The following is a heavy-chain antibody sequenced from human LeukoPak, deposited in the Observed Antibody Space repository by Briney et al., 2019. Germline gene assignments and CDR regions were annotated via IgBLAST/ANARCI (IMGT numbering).Heavy chain of an antibody. CDR3: ARDNDFWSGEDYFDY. V-gene: IGHV3-30-3*01. J-gene: IGHJ4*02. Sequence: GRSLRLSCAASGFTFSSYAMHWVRQAPGKGLEWVAVISYDGSNKYYADSVKGRFTISRDNSKNTLYLQMNSLRAEDTAVYYCARDNDFWSGEDYFDYWGQGTLVTVSS. CDR1: GFTFSSYA. CDR2: ISYDGSNK. D-gene: IGHD3-3*01.